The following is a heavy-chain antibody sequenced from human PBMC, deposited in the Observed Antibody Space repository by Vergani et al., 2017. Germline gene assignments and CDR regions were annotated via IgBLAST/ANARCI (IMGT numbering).Heavy chain of an antibody. J-gene: IGHJ3*02. CDR3: AGRTQSTAAFDI. Sequence: QVQLQESGPGLVKPSQTLSLTCAVTGDSISSGGYYWSWIRQHPGKGLEWNGYIYYSGSTYYNPSLRSRVIRSADTSKNQFPLKLSSVTAAATAVYYCAGRTQSTAAFDIWGQGTMVTVSS. CDR1: GDSISSGGYY. D-gene: IGHD1-1*01. V-gene: IGHV4-31*11. CDR2: IYYSGST.